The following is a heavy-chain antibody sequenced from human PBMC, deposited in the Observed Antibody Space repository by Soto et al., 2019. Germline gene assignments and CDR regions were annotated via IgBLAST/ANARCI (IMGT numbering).Heavy chain of an antibody. CDR2: MNPNSGNT. V-gene: IGHV1-8*01. J-gene: IGHJ6*02. D-gene: IGHD6-19*01. CDR1: GYTFTSYD. Sequence: ASVKVSCTATGYTFTSYDINWVRQATGQGLEWMGWMNPNSGNTGYAQKFQGRVTMTRNTSISTAYMELSSLRSEDTAVYYCARPGGGWYLNGGMDVWGQLTTVTVSS. CDR3: ARPGGGWYLNGGMDV.